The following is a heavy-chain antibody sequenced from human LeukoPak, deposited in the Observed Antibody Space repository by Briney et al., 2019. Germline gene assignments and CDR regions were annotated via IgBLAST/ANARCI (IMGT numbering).Heavy chain of an antibody. Sequence: ASVKVSCKASGYTFSGYYMHWVRQVRGQGLEWMGWINSNSGGTNYAQKFQGRVTMTRDTSISTAYMELSRLRSDDTAVYYCARGGRLTMVRGIYYWGQGTLVTVSS. CDR1: GYTFSGYY. D-gene: IGHD3-10*01. V-gene: IGHV1-2*02. CDR3: ARGGRLTMVRGIYY. J-gene: IGHJ4*02. CDR2: INSNSGGT.